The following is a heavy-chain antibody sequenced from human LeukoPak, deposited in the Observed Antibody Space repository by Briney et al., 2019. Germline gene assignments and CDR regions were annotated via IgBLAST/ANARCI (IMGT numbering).Heavy chain of an antibody. CDR2: IIPIFGTA. D-gene: IGHD3-9*01. CDR1: GGTFSSYA. V-gene: IGHV1-69*05. Sequence: ASVKVSCKASGGTFSSYAISWVRQAPGQGLEWMGRIIPIFGTANYAQKFQGRVTITTDESTSTAYMELSSLRSEDTAVYYCARASVNISTGYYTDYWGQGTLVTVSS. J-gene: IGHJ4*02. CDR3: ARASVNISTGYYTDY.